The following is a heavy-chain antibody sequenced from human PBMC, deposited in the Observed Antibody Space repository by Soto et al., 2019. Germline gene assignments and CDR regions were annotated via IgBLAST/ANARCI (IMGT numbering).Heavy chain of an antibody. D-gene: IGHD7-27*01. J-gene: IGHJ3*02. CDR3: ASLANWGSGAFDI. CDR2: IIPILGIA. V-gene: IGHV1-69*02. CDR1: GGTFSSYT. Sequence: GASVKVSCKASGGTFSSYTISWVRQAPGQGLEWMGRIIPILGIANYAQKFQGRVTITADKSTSTAYMELSSLRSEDTAVYYCASLANWGSGAFDIWGQGTMVTVSS.